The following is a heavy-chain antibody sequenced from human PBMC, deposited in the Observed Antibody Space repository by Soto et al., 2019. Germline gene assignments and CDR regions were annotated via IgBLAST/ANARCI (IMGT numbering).Heavy chain of an antibody. CDR2: IKSKTDGGTT. J-gene: IGHJ4*02. CDR1: GFTFSNAW. Sequence: GGSLRLSCAASGFTFSNAWMSWVRQAPGKGLEWVGRIKSKTDGGTTDYAAPVKGRFTISRDDSKNTLYLQMNSLKTEDTAVYYCTTISKWQWLTFRLDYWGQGTLVTVSS. D-gene: IGHD6-19*01. CDR3: TTISKWQWLTFRLDY. V-gene: IGHV3-15*01.